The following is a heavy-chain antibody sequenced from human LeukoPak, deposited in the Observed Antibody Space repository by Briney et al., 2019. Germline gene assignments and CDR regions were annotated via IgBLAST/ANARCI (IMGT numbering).Heavy chain of an antibody. CDR3: ANSAVTTTSLLDY. CDR2: ISYDGSNK. CDR1: GFTFSGFG. V-gene: IGHV3-30*19. Sequence: GGSLRLSCSASGFTFSGFGMHWVRQAPGKGLEWVAVISYDGSNKYYADSVKGRFTISRDNSKNTLYLQMNSLRAEDTAVYYCANSAVTTTSLLDYWGQGTLVTVSS. D-gene: IGHD4-17*01. J-gene: IGHJ4*02.